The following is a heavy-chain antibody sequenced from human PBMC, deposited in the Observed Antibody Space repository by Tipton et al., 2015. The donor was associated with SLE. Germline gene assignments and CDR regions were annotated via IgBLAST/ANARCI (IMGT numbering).Heavy chain of an antibody. Sequence: TLSLTCAVSGGSISSGSYYWSWIRQPAGKGLEWIGEINHSGSTDYNPSLKSRVTISVDTSKNQFSLKLSSVTAADTAVYYCARALITMTPDYWGQGTLVTVSS. CDR3: ARALITMTPDY. V-gene: IGHV4-61*09. CDR2: INHSGST. CDR1: GGSISSGSYY. J-gene: IGHJ4*02. D-gene: IGHD3-22*01.